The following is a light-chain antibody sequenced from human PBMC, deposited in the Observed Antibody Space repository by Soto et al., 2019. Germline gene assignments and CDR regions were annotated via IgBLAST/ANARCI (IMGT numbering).Light chain of an antibody. CDR1: QSISSW. Sequence: DIQMTQSPSTLSASVGDRVTITCRACQSISSWLAWYQQKPGKAPKLLIYDASSLESGVPSRFSGSGSGTEFTLTISSLQPDDFATYYCQQYNSYSPFGQGTKVDI. V-gene: IGKV1-5*01. CDR3: QQYNSYSP. J-gene: IGKJ1*01. CDR2: DAS.